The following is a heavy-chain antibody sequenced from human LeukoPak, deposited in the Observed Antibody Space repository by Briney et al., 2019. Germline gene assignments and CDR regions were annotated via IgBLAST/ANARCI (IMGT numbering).Heavy chain of an antibody. Sequence: EASVKVSCTASGYTFTSYGISWVRQAPGQGLEWMGWISAYNGNTNYAQKLQGRVTMTTDTSTSTAYMELRSLRSDDTAVYYCARQLERPLYYYYYGMDVWGQGTTVTVSS. CDR1: GYTFTSYG. J-gene: IGHJ6*02. D-gene: IGHD1-1*01. CDR2: ISAYNGNT. CDR3: ARQLERPLYYYYYGMDV. V-gene: IGHV1-18*01.